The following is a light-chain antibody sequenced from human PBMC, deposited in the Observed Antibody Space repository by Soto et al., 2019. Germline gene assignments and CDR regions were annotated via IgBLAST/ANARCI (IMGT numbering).Light chain of an antibody. Sequence: QSALTQPPSASGSPGQSVTISCTGTSSDVGGYNYVSWYQQHPGKAPKLMISEVSKRPSGVPDGFSGYKSGNTASLTVSGLQAEDEADYYFSSYAGTNKFVVFGGGTKLTVL. V-gene: IGLV2-8*01. CDR2: EVS. CDR1: SSDVGGYNY. J-gene: IGLJ2*01. CDR3: SSYAGTNKFVV.